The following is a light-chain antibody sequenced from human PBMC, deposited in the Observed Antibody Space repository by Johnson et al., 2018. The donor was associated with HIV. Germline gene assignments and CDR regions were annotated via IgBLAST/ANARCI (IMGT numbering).Light chain of an antibody. CDR2: ENN. Sequence: QSVLTQPPSVSAAPGQKVSISCSGSSSYIGNNYVSSYQQLPGTAPKFLIYENNKRPSGIPDRFSGSKSGTSATLGITGLQTGDEADYYCGTWDSSLSGLYVFGTGTKVTVL. CDR3: GTWDSSLSGLYV. J-gene: IGLJ1*01. CDR1: SSYIGNNY. V-gene: IGLV1-51*01.